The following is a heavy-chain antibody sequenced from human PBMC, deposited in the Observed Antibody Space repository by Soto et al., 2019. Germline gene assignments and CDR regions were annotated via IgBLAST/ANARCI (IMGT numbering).Heavy chain of an antibody. Sequence: QITLKESGPTLVKPTQTLTLTCTFSGFSLSTSGVGVGWIRQPPGKALEWLALIYWDDDKRYSPSLKSRLTITKDTSKNQVVLTMTNMDPVDTATYYCAHRLRTWGPYLGAEYFQHWGQGTLVTVSP. V-gene: IGHV2-5*02. CDR3: AHRLRTWGPYLGAEYFQH. CDR1: GFSLSTSGVG. J-gene: IGHJ1*01. D-gene: IGHD7-27*01. CDR2: IYWDDDK.